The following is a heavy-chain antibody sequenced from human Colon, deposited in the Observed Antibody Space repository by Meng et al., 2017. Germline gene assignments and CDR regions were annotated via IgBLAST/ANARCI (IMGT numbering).Heavy chain of an antibody. CDR3: ERIHYAEDS. CDR2: FNEDGIVT. Sequence: EWQRVASGGGLFTPGGSLIFPVLVSGFIFSSYWMYWVRQLEGKGLGWVSRFNEDGIVTNYADSVQGRFTVYRDNAKTILYLQMNSMRVKDVDVYDCERIHYAEDSWGQGTLVTVSS. D-gene: IGHD4-17*01. J-gene: IGHJ4*02. V-gene: IGHV3-74*01. CDR1: GFIFSSYW.